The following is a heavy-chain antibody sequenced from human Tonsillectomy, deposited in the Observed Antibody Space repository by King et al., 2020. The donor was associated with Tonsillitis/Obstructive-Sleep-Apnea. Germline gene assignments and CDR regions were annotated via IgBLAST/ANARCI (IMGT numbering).Heavy chain of an antibody. CDR2: IYWDDDK. V-gene: IGHV2-5*02. Sequence: ITLKESGPTLVKPTQTLTLTCTFSGFSLTTSGVGVGWIRQPPGQALEWLAIIYWDDDKRYSPSLKSRLTITKDTSKNQVVLTMTNMDPVDTATYYCAHSYCGSSTCRREDVWGKGTTVTVSS. J-gene: IGHJ6*04. CDR1: GFSLTTSGVG. D-gene: IGHD2-2*01. CDR3: AHSYCGSSTCRREDV.